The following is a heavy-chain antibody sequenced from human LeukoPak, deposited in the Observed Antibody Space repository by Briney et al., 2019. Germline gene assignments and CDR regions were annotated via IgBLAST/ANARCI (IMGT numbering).Heavy chain of an antibody. CDR1: GGSISSGDYY. J-gene: IGHJ4*02. D-gene: IGHD4-11*01. CDR3: ARDDLDYIGY. CDR2: IYYSGST. Sequence: SETLSLTCTVSGGSISSGDYYWSWIRQPPGKGLEWIGYIYYSGSTYYNPSLKSRVSMSVDTSKNQFSLKLSSVTAADTAVYYCARDDLDYIGYWGQGTLVTVSS. V-gene: IGHV4-30-4*08.